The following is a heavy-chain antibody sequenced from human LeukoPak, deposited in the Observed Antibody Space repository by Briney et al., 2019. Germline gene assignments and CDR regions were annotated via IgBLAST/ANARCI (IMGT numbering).Heavy chain of an antibody. CDR3: AKGYSLDY. J-gene: IGHJ4*02. Sequence: GGSLRLSCAASGFIFSSYPMHWVRQAPGKGLERVAVISYDGSNKYYADSVKGRFTISRDNSKNTLYLQMNSLRAEDTAVYYCAKGYSLDYWGQGTLVTVSS. CDR2: ISYDGSNK. V-gene: IGHV3-30-3*01. D-gene: IGHD2-15*01. CDR1: GFIFSSYP.